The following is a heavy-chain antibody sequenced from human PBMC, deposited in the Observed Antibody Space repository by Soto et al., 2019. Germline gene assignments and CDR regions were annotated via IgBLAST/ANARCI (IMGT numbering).Heavy chain of an antibody. CDR1: GGSISSSSYY. V-gene: IGHV4-39*01. CDR2: IYYSGST. J-gene: IGHJ4*02. CDR3: ATCPRATGTALCPFDY. Sequence: SETLSLTCTVSGGSISSSSYYWGWIRQPPGKGLEWIGSIYYSGSTYYNPSLKSRVTISVDTSKNQFSLKLSSVTAADTAVYYCATCPRATGTALCPFDYWGQGTLVTVSS. D-gene: IGHD1-7*01.